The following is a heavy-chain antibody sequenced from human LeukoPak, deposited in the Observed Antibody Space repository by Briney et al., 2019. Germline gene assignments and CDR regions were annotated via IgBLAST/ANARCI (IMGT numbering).Heavy chain of an antibody. CDR3: AKGESSGWYGPYFDY. V-gene: IGHV3-23*01. CDR2: ISGSGGST. D-gene: IGHD6-19*01. Sequence: PGGSLRLSCAASGFTFSSYAMSWVRQAPGKGLEWVSAISGSGGSTYYADSVKGRFTISRDNSKNTLYLQMNSLRAEDTAVYYCAKGESSGWYGPYFDYWGQGTLVTVSS. J-gene: IGHJ4*02. CDR1: GFTFSSYA.